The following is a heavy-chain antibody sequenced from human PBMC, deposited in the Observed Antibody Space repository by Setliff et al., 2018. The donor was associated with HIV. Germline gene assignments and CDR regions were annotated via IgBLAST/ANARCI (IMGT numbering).Heavy chain of an antibody. CDR2: INVGKGDT. D-gene: IGHD1-20*01. CDR1: GYTFTTYS. Sequence: GASVKVSCKAFGYTFTTYSLHWVRQAPGQSLEWMGWINVGKGDTNYAQKFQGRVTMTEDTSTDTTYMELSGLTSDDTAVYYCALVATTLHNNTWHKVFDYWGQGTLVTVSS. CDR3: ALVATTLHNNTWHKVFDY. V-gene: IGHV1-3*01. J-gene: IGHJ4*02.